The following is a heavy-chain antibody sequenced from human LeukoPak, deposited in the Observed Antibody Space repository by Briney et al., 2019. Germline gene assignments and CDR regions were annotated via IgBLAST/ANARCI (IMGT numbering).Heavy chain of an antibody. CDR3: ARALAHLXYFDX. CDR2: IYTSGST. J-gene: IGHJ4*02. Sequence: SETLSLTCTVSGGSISSGSYYWSWIRQPAGKGLEWIGRIYTSGSTNYNPSLKSRVTISVDTSKNQFSLKLSSVTAADTAVYYCARALAHLXYFDXXGQGTXVTV. V-gene: IGHV4-61*02. CDR1: GGSISSGSYY.